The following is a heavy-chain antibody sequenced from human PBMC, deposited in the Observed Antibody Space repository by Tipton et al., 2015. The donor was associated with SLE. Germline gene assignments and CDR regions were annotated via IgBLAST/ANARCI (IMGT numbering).Heavy chain of an antibody. J-gene: IGHJ6*03. D-gene: IGHD3-10*01. CDR1: GGSINSGGYY. V-gene: IGHV3-11*01. Sequence: LSLTCAVSGGSINSGGYYWSWIRQHPGKGLEWVSYISGSGTTICYADSVKGRFTISRDNAKNSLYLQMNNLRAEDTAVYYCARGNYASESYYRLYMDVWGKGTTVTVSS. CDR2: ISGSGTTI. CDR3: ARGNYASESYYRLYMDV.